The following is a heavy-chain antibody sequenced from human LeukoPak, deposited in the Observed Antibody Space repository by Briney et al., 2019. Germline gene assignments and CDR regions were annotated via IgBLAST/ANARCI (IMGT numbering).Heavy chain of an antibody. CDR3: TRDRHGMDV. J-gene: IGHJ6*02. CDR1: GFTFSSYS. V-gene: IGHV3-48*01. CDR2: ISSSSSTI. Sequence: GGSLRLSCAASGFTFSSYSMTWVRQAPGKGLEWVSYISSSSSTIYYADSVKGRFTISRDNAKNSLYLQMNSLRAEDTAVYYCTRDRHGMDVWGQGTTVTVSS.